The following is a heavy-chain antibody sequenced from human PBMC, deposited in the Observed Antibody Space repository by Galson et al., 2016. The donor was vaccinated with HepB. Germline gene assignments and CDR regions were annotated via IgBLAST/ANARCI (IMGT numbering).Heavy chain of an antibody. CDR2: MNPNSGYT. Sequence: SVKVSCKAFGYTFTSYDINWVRQAGGQGLEWMGWMNPNSGYTGYPRKFQDRVTMTRNTSITTAYMELTGLTSEDTAVYYWARAFRSSTVAARVFDPWGQGTLVTVSS. J-gene: IGHJ5*02. CDR3: ARAFRSSTVAARVFDP. CDR1: GYTFTSYD. D-gene: IGHD6-6*01. V-gene: IGHV1-8*01.